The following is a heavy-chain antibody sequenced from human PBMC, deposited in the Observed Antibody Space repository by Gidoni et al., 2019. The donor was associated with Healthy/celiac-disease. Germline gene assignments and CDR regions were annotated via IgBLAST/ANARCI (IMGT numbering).Heavy chain of an antibody. D-gene: IGHD1-1*01. J-gene: IGHJ4*02. CDR3: ARGRNGSGGTEAYYFDY. Sequence: QVQLVQSGAEVKKPGASVKVSCKASGYTFTGYYMHWVRQAPGQGLEWMGWINPDSGGTNYAQKFQGRVTMTRDTSISTAYMELSRLRSDDTAVYYCARGRNGSGGTEAYYFDYWGQGTLVTVSS. CDR1: GYTFTGYY. CDR2: INPDSGGT. V-gene: IGHV1-2*02.